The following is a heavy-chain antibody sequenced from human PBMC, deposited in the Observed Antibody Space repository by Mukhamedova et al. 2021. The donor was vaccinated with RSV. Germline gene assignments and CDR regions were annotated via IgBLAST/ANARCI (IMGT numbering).Heavy chain of an antibody. Sequence: GKGLEWVAVISYDGSNKYYADSVKGRFTIPRDNSKNTLYLQMNSLRAEDTAVYYCARDRGVVVITNWFDPWGQGTLVTVSS. CDR3: ARDRGVVVITNWFDP. J-gene: IGHJ5*02. CDR2: ISYDGSNK. V-gene: IGHV3-30-3*01. D-gene: IGHD3-22*01.